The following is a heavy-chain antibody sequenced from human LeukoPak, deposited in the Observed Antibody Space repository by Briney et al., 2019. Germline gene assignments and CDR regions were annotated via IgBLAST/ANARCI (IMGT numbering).Heavy chain of an antibody. CDR3: ARIPRTMVRGVTNWFDP. D-gene: IGHD3-10*01. J-gene: IGHJ5*02. Sequence: ASVKVSCKASGYTFINYGITWVRQAPGQGLEWMGWSSPYNGKTNYAQKLQGRVTMTTDTSTNTAYMELRSLRSDDTAVYYCARIPRTMVRGVTNWFDPWGQGTLVTVSS. CDR2: SSPYNGKT. V-gene: IGHV1-18*01. CDR1: GYTFINYG.